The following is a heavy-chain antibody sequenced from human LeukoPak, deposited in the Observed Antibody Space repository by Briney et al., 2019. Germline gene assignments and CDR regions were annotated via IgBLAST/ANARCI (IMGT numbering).Heavy chain of an antibody. D-gene: IGHD3-22*01. V-gene: IGHV1-18*04. CDR3: ARGLHDSSGYYY. Sequence: ASVKVSCKASGYTFTGYYMHWVRQAPGQGLEWMGWISAYNGNTNYAQKLQGRVTMTTDTSTSTAYMELRSLRSDDTAVYYCARGLHDSSGYYYWGQGTLVTVSS. CDR1: GYTFTGYY. J-gene: IGHJ4*02. CDR2: ISAYNGNT.